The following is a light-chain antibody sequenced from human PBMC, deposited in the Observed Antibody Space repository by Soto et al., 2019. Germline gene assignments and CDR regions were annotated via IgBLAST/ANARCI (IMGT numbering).Light chain of an antibody. CDR3: LHRMNWPLT. J-gene: IGKJ5*01. V-gene: IGKV3-11*01. CDR2: DAS. Sequence: ESVLTQSPATLSLSQGERATLSCRASQNIASYLLWYQQKTGQAPRIVIYDASNRATGIPARFSGSVSETDFNLTLSRLEPEDCAVYFGLHRMNWPLTVRQRTRVEIK. CDR1: QNIASY.